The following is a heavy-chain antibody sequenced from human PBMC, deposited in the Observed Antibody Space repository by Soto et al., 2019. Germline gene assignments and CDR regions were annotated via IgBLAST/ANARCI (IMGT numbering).Heavy chain of an antibody. D-gene: IGHD4-4*01. J-gene: IGHJ2*01. CDR3: ARGLVTKVATPNWYFDL. Sequence: GSLRLSCAASGFSFGNYWMSWVHQAPGRGLEWVANINQDGSEKSYVDSVRGRFTISRDNAKNSPDLQMNSLRVEDTAVYYCARGLVTKVATPNWYFDLWGRGTLVTVSS. CDR2: INQDGSEK. V-gene: IGHV3-7*01. CDR1: GFSFGNYW.